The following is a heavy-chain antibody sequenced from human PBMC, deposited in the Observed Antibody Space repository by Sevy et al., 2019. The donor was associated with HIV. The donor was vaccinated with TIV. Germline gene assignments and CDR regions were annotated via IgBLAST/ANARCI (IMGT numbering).Heavy chain of an antibody. J-gene: IGHJ4*02. CDR3: TRGGARDSSSWYDYFDY. V-gene: IGHV3-73*01. CDR2: IRSKGNSYGT. CDR1: GFTFSGSA. D-gene: IGHD6-13*01. Sequence: GGSLRLSCAASGFTFSGSAMQWVRQASGKGLEWVGGIRSKGNSYGTAYAASVKGRFTISRDDSKDTVYLQMNSLKTEDTAVYYCTRGGARDSSSWYDYFDYWGQGTLVTVSS.